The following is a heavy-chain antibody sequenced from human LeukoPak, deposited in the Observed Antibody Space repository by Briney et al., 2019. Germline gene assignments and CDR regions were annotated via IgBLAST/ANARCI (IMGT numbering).Heavy chain of an antibody. Sequence: PSETLSLTCTVSGGSISSSSYYWGWIRQPPGKGLEWIGSIYYSGSTYYNPSLKSRVTISVDTSKNQFSLKLSSVTAADTAVYYCARVVRGIAAAGNYFDYWGQGTLVTVSS. CDR2: IYYSGST. V-gene: IGHV4-39*07. J-gene: IGHJ4*02. D-gene: IGHD6-13*01. CDR1: GGSISSSSYY. CDR3: ARVVRGIAAAGNYFDY.